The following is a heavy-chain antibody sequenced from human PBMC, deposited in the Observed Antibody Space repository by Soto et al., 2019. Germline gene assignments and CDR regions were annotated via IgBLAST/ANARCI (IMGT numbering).Heavy chain of an antibody. CDR1: GFTFSGYA. J-gene: IGHJ2*01. Sequence: EVQLLDSGGGLVQPGGSLRLSCAASGFTFSGYALTWVRQAPGKGREGVSAISGGGDATFYADSVKGRFTISRDNSKNTLYLQMNTLRAEDTAVYYCARKVSGSTGRPDLWYFDLWGRGTLVTVSS. V-gene: IGHV3-23*01. D-gene: IGHD3-10*01. CDR2: ISGGGDAT. CDR3: ARKVSGSTGRPDLWYFDL.